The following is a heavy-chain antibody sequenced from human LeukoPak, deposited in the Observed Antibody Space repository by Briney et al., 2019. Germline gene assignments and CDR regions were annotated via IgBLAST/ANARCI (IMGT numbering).Heavy chain of an antibody. CDR2: IYHSGST. Sequence: SETLSLTCAVSGGSISSGGYSWSWIRQPPGKGLEWIGYIYHSGSTYYDPSLKSRVTISVDRSKNQFSLKLSSVTAADTAVYYSARVGYGDSQIDYWGQGTLVTVSS. V-gene: IGHV4-30-2*01. CDR3: ARVGYGDSQIDY. D-gene: IGHD3-16*01. J-gene: IGHJ4*02. CDR1: GGSISSGGYS.